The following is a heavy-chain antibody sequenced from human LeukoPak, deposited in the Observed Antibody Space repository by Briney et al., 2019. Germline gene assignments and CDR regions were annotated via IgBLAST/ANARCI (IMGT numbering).Heavy chain of an antibody. CDR3: AAKSGYYHDAFDI. Sequence: GTSVKVSCKASGFTFTTSAVQWVRQARGQRLEWIGWIVVGSGNTNYAQKFQERVTITRDMSTSTAYMELSSLRSEDTAVYYCAAKSGYYHDAFDIWGQGTMVTVSS. CDR2: IVVGSGNT. CDR1: GFTFTTSA. D-gene: IGHD3-22*01. J-gene: IGHJ3*02. V-gene: IGHV1-58*01.